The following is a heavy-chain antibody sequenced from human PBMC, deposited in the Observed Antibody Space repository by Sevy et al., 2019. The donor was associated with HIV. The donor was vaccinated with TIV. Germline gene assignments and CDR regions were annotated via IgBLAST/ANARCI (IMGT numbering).Heavy chain of an antibody. V-gene: IGHV3-11*01. D-gene: IGHD3-10*01. CDR2: LSSSGSTI. J-gene: IGHJ6*02. CDR1: GFTFSDYY. Sequence: GGSLRLSCAASGFTFSDYYMTWIRQAPGKGLEWVSYLSSSGSTIYYADSVKGRFTISRDNAKNSLYLQMNSLRAEDTAVYYCTREVRPHGYYGMDVWGQGTTVTVSS. CDR3: TREVRPHGYYGMDV.